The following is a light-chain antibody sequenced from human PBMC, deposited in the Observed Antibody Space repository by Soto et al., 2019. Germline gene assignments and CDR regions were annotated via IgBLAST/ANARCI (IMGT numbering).Light chain of an antibody. Sequence: IVMTQSPDSLAVSLGERATINCKSSQSVLYSSDNKNYLVWYQQKPGQPPKLLIYWASTRESGVPDRFSGSGSGTDFTLTISSLQAEDVAVYYCQQYSSSPLTLGQGTKVEIK. J-gene: IGKJ1*01. CDR3: QQYSSSPLT. CDR1: QSVLYSSDNKNY. CDR2: WAS. V-gene: IGKV4-1*01.